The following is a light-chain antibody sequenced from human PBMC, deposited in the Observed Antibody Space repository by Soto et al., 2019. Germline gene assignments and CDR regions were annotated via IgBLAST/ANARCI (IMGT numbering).Light chain of an antibody. V-gene: IGKV3-20*01. CDR1: QSVSSSY. Sequence: EIVLTQSPGTLSLSPGERATLSCRASQSVSSSYLAWYQQKPGQAPRLLIYGASSRATGIPDRFSGRGSWTDFTLTISTLEPKDGALYYCQHYDCSPGITFGPGTKVDSK. J-gene: IGKJ3*01. CDR3: QHYDCSPGIT. CDR2: GAS.